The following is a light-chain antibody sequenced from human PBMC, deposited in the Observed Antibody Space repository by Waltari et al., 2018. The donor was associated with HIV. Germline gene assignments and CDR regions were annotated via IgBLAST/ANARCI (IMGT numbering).Light chain of an antibody. J-gene: IGLJ3*02. V-gene: IGLV2-23*02. CDR2: EVT. Sequence: QSALTQTPSVSGSPGQLSSIPCTATRSDVGGYYLVSWYQQHPGKAPKLMIYEVTKRPSGVSNRFSGSKSGNTASLTISGLQAEDEADYYCCSYAGSSTWVFGGGTKLTVL. CDR1: RSDVGGYYL. CDR3: CSYAGSSTWV.